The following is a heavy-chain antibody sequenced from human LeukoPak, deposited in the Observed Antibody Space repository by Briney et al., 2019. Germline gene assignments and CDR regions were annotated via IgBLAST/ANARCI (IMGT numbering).Heavy chain of an antibody. J-gene: IGHJ4*02. V-gene: IGHV6-1*01. CDR3: ARDGYYAGYDFDS. CDR2: TYYRSKWYH. D-gene: IGHD3-3*01. CDR1: GDSLSSNSAA. Sequence: SQTLSLTRAISGDSLSSNSAAGNWIRQSPSRGLEWLGRTYYRSKWYHDYAVSVKSRITINPDTLKNQVSLRLNSVTPEDTAVYYCARDGYYAGYDFDSWGQGTLVTVSS.